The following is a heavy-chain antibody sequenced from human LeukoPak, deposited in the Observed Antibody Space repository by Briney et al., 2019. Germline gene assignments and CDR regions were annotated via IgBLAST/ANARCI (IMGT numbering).Heavy chain of an antibody. CDR3: ARVFGGAHITDY. CDR1: GGSISSHY. V-gene: IGHV4-59*11. D-gene: IGHD3-16*01. J-gene: IGHJ4*02. Sequence: PSETLSLTCTVSGGSISSHYWSWIRQPPGKGLEWIGYIYYSGSTNYNPSLKSRVTISVDTSKNQFSLKLSSVTAADTAVYYCARVFGGAHITDYWGQGTLVTVSS. CDR2: IYYSGST.